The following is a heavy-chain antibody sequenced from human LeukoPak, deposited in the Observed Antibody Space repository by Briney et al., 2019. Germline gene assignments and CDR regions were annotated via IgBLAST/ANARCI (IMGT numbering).Heavy chain of an antibody. Sequence: SETLSLTCAVFGGSFSGYYWSWIRQPPGKGLEWIGETNHSGSTNYNPSLKSRVTISVDTSKNQFSLNLSSVTAADTAVYYCARVTMVTAFDYWGQGTLVTVSS. CDR2: TNHSGST. D-gene: IGHD5-18*01. CDR3: ARVTMVTAFDY. CDR1: GGSFSGYY. J-gene: IGHJ4*02. V-gene: IGHV4-34*01.